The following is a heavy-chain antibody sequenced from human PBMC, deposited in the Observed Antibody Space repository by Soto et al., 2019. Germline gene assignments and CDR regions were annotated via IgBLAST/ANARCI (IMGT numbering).Heavy chain of an antibody. CDR2: ISAYNGNT. CDR1: GYTFTSYG. Sequence: QVQLVQSGAEVKKPGASVKVSCKASGYTFTSYGISWVRQAPGQGLEWMGWISAYNGNTNYAQKVQGRVTMTTDTYTSTAYMEVRSLRSDDTAVYYCARQNYVSSGYYYGWYFDLWGRGTLVTVSS. D-gene: IGHD3-22*01. V-gene: IGHV1-18*04. CDR3: ARQNYVSSGYYYGWYFDL. J-gene: IGHJ2*01.